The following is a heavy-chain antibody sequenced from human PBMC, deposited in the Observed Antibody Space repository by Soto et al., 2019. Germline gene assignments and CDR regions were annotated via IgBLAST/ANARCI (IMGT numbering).Heavy chain of an antibody. CDR3: ARAPDKYYFDS. CDR1: GGSFNGYY. CDR2: INYSGST. V-gene: IGHV4-34*01. J-gene: IGHJ4*02. Sequence: SETLSLTCAVYGGSFNGYYWSWIRQPPGKGPGWIGDINYSGSTNYNPSLKSRVTISVDTSKNQFSLKLRSVTAADMAVFYCARAPDKYYFDSWGQGTLVTVSS.